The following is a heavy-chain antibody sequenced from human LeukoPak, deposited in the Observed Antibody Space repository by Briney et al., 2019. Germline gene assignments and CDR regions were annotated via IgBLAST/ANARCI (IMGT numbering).Heavy chain of an antibody. D-gene: IGHD3-16*01. J-gene: IGHJ4*02. CDR2: ITWNSGTI. CDR1: GFTFEDYA. V-gene: IGHV3-9*03. Sequence: PGRSLRLSCAAFGFTFEDYAMHWVRQTPGKGLEWVSGITWNSGTIGYADSVKGRFTISRDNAKNSLYLQMNSLRPEDMAFYYWATEGGYWGQGTLVTVSS. CDR3: ATEGGY.